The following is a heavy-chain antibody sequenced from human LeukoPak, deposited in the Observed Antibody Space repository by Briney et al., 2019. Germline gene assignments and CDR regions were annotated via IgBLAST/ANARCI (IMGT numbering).Heavy chain of an antibody. D-gene: IGHD4-17*01. J-gene: IGHJ3*02. CDR1: GGSISSGGYY. CDR3: ARVRWLNNDAFDI. CDR2: IYYSGST. V-gene: IGHV4-31*03. Sequence: PSQTLSLTCTVSGGSISSGGYYWSWIRQHPGKGLEWIGYIYYSGSTYYNPSLKSRVTISVDTSKNQFSLKLSSVTAADTAVYYCARVRWLNNDAFDIWGQGTMVTVSS.